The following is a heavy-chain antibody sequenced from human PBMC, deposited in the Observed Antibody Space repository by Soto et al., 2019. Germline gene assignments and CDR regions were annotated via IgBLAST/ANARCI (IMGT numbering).Heavy chain of an antibody. V-gene: IGHV3-30*18. J-gene: IGHJ6*02. CDR3: AKEDSSSWHYYYGMDV. Sequence: QVQLVESGGGVVQPGRSLRLSCAASGFTFSSYGMDWVRQAPDKGLEWVAVISYDGSNKYYADSVKGRFTISRDSSKNMQYLQMNSLRAEDTAVYYCAKEDSSSWHYYYGMDVWGQGTTVTVSS. CDR1: GFTFSSYG. D-gene: IGHD6-13*01. CDR2: ISYDGSNK.